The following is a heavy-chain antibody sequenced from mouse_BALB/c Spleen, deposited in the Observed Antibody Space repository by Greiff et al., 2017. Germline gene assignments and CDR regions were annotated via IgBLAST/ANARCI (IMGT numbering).Heavy chain of an antibody. Sequence: QVQLQQSGAELMKPGASVKISCKATGYTFSSYWIEWVKQRPGHGLEWIGEILPGSGSTNYNEKFKGKATFTADTSSNTAYMQLSSLTSEDSAVYYCARGGYDRAWFAYWGQGTLVTVSA. D-gene: IGHD2-14*01. V-gene: IGHV1-9*01. J-gene: IGHJ3*01. CDR2: ILPGSGST. CDR1: GYTFSSYW. CDR3: ARGGYDRAWFAY.